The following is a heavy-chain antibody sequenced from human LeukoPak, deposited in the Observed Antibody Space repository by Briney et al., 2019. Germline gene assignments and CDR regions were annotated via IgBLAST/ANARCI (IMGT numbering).Heavy chain of an antibody. D-gene: IGHD3-10*01. CDR1: GFTVSSNY. CDR2: IYSGGST. CDR3: ARDARGYYYGSGSPNFDC. Sequence: GGSLRLSCAASGFTVSSNYMSWVRQAPGKGLEWVSVIYSGGSTYYADSVKGRFTISRDNSKNTLYLQMNSLRAEDTAVYYCARDARGYYYGSGSPNFDCWGQGTLVTVSS. J-gene: IGHJ4*02. V-gene: IGHV3-53*01.